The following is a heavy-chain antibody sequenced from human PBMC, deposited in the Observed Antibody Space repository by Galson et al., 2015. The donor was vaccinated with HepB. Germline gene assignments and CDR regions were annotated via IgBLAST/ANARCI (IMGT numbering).Heavy chain of an antibody. CDR2: IRSERNSDAT. V-gene: IGHV3-73*01. Sequence: SLRLSCAASGFMFSGSAIHWARQASGKGLEWIGRIRSERNSDATSYGQSVQGRFTMSRDDSENTAYLQMNSLKTDDTAVYYCTRRSLGMSTVWLVLWGQGTLVTVSS. CDR3: TRRSLGMSTVWLVL. CDR1: GFMFSGSA. J-gene: IGHJ5*02. D-gene: IGHD1-1*01.